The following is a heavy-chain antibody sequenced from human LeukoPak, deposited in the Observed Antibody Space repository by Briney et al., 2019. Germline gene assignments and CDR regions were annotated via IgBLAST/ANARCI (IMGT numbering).Heavy chain of an antibody. CDR3: ARDANYGDYVDY. D-gene: IGHD4-17*01. J-gene: IGHJ4*02. V-gene: IGHV1-69*04. Sequence: SVKVSCKASGYTFTSYDINWVRQATGQGLEWMGRIIPILGIANYAQKFQGRVTITADKSTSTAYMELSSLRSEDTAVYYCARDANYGDYVDYWGQGTLVTVSS. CDR2: IIPILGIA. CDR1: GYTFTSYD.